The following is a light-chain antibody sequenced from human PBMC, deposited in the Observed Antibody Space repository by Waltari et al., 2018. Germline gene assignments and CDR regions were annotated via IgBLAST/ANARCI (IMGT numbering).Light chain of an antibody. CDR2: GAS. CDR1: QSVGWS. CDR3: QHYVRLPVT. J-gene: IGKJ1*01. Sequence: EIVLTQSQGTLSLSSGERATLSCRASQSVGWSLAWYQQKPGRAPRLLIYGASSRATGIPDRFSASGSGTDFSLSISGLEPEDFAVYYCQHYVRLPVTFGRGTKVEIK. V-gene: IGKV3-20*01.